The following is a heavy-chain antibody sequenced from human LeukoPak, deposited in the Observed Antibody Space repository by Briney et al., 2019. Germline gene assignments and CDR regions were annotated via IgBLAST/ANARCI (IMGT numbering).Heavy chain of an antibody. D-gene: IGHD5-18*01. CDR2: ISWNSGSI. CDR1: GFTFDDYA. Sequence: GGSLRLSCAASGFTFDDYAMHWVRQAPGKGLEWVSGISWNSGSIGYADSVKGRFTISRDNSKNTLYLQMNSLRAEDTAVYYCAGRRGYSYGYNYWGQGTLVTVSS. V-gene: IGHV3-9*01. J-gene: IGHJ4*02. CDR3: AGRRGYSYGYNY.